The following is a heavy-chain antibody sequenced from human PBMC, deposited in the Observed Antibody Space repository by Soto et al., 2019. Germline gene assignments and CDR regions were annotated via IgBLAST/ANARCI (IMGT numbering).Heavy chain of an antibody. CDR1: GYTFTGYY. CDR2: INPNSGGT. D-gene: IGHD2-21*02. CDR3: ARAGIQDWADLGY. J-gene: IGHJ4*02. Sequence: VASVKVSCKASGYTFTGYYMHWVRQAPGQGLEWMGWINPNSGGTNYAQKFQGWVTMTRDTSISTAYMELSRLRSDDTAVYYCARAGIQDWADLGYWGQGTLVTVSS. V-gene: IGHV1-2*04.